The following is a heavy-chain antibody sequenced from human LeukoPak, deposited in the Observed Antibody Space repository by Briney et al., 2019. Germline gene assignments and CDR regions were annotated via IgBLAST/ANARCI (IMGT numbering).Heavy chain of an antibody. Sequence: GGSLRLSCAASGFTFSSYAMSWVRQAPGKGLEWVSTIRGSGGSTYYADSVKGRFTISRDNSKNTLYLQMNSLRAEDTAVYYCAKLLSLVVVPVNMDVWGKGTTVTVSS. CDR3: AKLLSLVVVPVNMDV. CDR2: IRGSGGST. CDR1: GFTFSSYA. V-gene: IGHV3-23*01. D-gene: IGHD2-2*01. J-gene: IGHJ6*03.